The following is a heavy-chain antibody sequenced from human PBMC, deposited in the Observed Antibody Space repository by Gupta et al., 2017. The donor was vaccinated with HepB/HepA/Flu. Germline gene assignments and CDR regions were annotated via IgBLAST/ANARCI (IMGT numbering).Heavy chain of an antibody. J-gene: IGHJ4*02. CDR1: GLSLAEYV. D-gene: IGHD6-19*01. CDR3: VKDKDSGSYYFDH. Sequence: EVDLVESGGGVVQSGGPVRLLCAVSGLSLAEYVFHWVRQVPGKGLEWVSLIGGPHNYLYYADSVKGRFTVSRDKTKGSLYLLMNNLRPEDAGVYHCVKDKDSGSYYFDHWGRGTLVTVSS. V-gene: IGHV3-43*02. CDR2: IGGPHNYL.